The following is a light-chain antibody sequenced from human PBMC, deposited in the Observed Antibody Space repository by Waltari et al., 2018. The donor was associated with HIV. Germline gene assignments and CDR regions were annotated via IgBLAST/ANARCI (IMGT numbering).Light chain of an antibody. CDR3: SSYAGSNNPYV. CDR1: SSDLGAYNY. Sequence: QSALTQPPSASGSPGQSVTISCTGTSSDLGAYNYVSWYQQHTDKAPKLMIYDVSMRPSGVPDRFSGSKSGNTASLTVSGLQTEDEADYYCSSYAGSNNPYVFGTGTKVTVL. CDR2: DVS. J-gene: IGLJ1*01. V-gene: IGLV2-8*01.